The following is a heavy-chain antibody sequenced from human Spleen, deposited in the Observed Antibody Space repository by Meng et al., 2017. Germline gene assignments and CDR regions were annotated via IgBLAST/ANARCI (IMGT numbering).Heavy chain of an antibody. J-gene: IGHJ4*02. D-gene: IGHD4-11*01. CDR3: ARGPTTMAHDFDY. V-gene: IGHV4-34*01. Sequence: QEQLQHWGAGLLKPSETLSLTCAVYGGSFSGYYWSWIRQPPGKGLEWIGEINHSGSTNYNPSLESRATISVDTSQNNLSLKLSSVTAADSAVYYCARGPTTMAHDFDYWGQGTLVTVSS. CDR2: INHSGST. CDR1: GGSFSGYY.